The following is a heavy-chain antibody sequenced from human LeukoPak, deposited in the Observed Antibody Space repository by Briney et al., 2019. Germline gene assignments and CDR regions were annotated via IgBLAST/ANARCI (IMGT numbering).Heavy chain of an antibody. V-gene: IGHV4-39*07. CDR1: GGSVSSGSYY. D-gene: IGHD2-15*01. Sequence: PSETLSLTCSVSGGSVSSGSYYWSWIRQPPGKGLEWIGEINHSGSTNYNPSLKSRVTISVDTSKNQFSLKLSSVTAADTAVYYCARGRGIVVVVAATNWYFDLWGRGTLVTVSS. CDR3: ARGRGIVVVVAATNWYFDL. J-gene: IGHJ2*01. CDR2: INHSGST.